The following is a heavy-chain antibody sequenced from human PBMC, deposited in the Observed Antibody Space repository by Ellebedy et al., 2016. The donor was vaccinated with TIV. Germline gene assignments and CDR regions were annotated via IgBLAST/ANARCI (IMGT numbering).Heavy chain of an antibody. CDR2: INPKRIDT. J-gene: IGHJ5*01. CDR1: GYTCTIFN. CDR3: TIGGTMGEYKGFDP. D-gene: IGHD1-1*01. Sequence: AASVKVSCKAPGYTCTIFNINWVRHASGQGLAWMGLINPKRIDTVYSQKYQGRVTMTTNTPMNTAYMHLTSLRSEDTVVYFCTIGGTMGEYKGFDPWGRGTLVIVSS. V-gene: IGHV1-8*01.